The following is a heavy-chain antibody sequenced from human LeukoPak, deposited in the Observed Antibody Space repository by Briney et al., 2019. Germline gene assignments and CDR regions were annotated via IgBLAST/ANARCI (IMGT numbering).Heavy chain of an antibody. CDR3: ARALWFGETFPAY. J-gene: IGHJ4*02. V-gene: IGHV3-20*04. D-gene: IGHD3-10*01. Sequence: GGSLRLSCAASGFTFDDYGMSWVRQAPGKGLEWVSGINWNGGNTGYADSVKGRFTISRDNVKNSLYLQMNSLRAEDTAVYYCARALWFGETFPAYWGQGTLVTVSS. CDR2: INWNGGNT. CDR1: GFTFDDYG.